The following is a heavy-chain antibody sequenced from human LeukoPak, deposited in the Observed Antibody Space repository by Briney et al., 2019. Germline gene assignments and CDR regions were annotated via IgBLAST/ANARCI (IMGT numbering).Heavy chain of an antibody. J-gene: IGHJ4*02. CDR3: ARWDIMAGTFDY. CDR2: INAGNGNT. Sequence: ASVKVSCKASGYTFTSYAMHWVRQAPGQRLEWMGWINAGNGNTKYSQKFQGRVTITRDTSASTAYMELSSLRSEDTAVYYCARWDIMAGTFDYWGQGTLVTVSS. V-gene: IGHV1-3*01. D-gene: IGHD5-12*01. CDR1: GYTFTSYA.